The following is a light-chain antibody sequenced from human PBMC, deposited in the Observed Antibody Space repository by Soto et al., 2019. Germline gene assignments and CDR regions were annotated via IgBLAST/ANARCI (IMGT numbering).Light chain of an antibody. V-gene: IGKV3-11*01. J-gene: IGKJ4*01. CDR3: QQRSNWPLT. CDR2: DAS. CDR1: QSVNNY. Sequence: EIILTQSPATLSLSPGERATLSCRTSQSVNNYLAWYQQKPGQAPRLLIYDASSRATGIPVRFSGSGSGTDFTLTISSLEPEDFAVYYCQQRSNWPLTFGGGTKVEIK.